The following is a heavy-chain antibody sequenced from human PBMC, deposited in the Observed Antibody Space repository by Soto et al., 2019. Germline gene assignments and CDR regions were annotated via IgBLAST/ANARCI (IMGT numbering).Heavy chain of an antibody. Sequence: TSETLSLTCTVSGGSISSGGYYWSWIRQHPGKGLEWTGYIYYSGSTYYNPSLKSRVTISVDTSKNQFSLKLSSVTAADTAVYYCARYNWNYASYYGMDVWGQGTTVTVSS. CDR1: GGSISSGGYY. D-gene: IGHD1-7*01. CDR3: ARYNWNYASYYGMDV. V-gene: IGHV4-31*03. CDR2: IYYSGST. J-gene: IGHJ6*02.